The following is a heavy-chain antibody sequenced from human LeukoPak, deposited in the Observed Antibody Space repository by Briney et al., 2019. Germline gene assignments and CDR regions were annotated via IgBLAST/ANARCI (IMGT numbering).Heavy chain of an antibody. CDR1: GGSFSGYY. CDR2: INHSGST. D-gene: IGHD5-18*01. J-gene: IGHJ6*02. V-gene: IGHV4-34*01. Sequence: SETLSLTCTVSGGSFSGYYWSWIRQPPGKGLEWIGEINHSGSTNYNPPLKSRVTISVDTSKNQFSLKLSSATAADTAVYYCARGERGLWSLYGMDVWGQGTTVTVSS. CDR3: ARGERGLWSLYGMDV.